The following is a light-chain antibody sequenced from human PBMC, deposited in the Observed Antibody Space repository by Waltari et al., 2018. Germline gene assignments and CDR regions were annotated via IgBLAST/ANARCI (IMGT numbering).Light chain of an antibody. J-gene: IGLJ2*01. CDR2: AVS. CDR3: SSYAGSSKGV. CDR1: SSDGGNNKR. V-gene: IGLV2-23*02. Sequence: SALTQPASVSGSPGQLLTISCPGPSSDGGNNKRVSWYQQHPGKAPKRMIYAVSKRPSGVSDRFSGSKSGDMASLTISGLQPEDEAEYFCSSYAGSSKGVFGGGTKVTVL.